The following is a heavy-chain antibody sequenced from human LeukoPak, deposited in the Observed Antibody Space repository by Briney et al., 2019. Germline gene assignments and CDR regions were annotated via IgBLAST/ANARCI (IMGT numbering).Heavy chain of an antibody. J-gene: IGHJ4*02. CDR2: IKQDGSEK. D-gene: IGHD3-16*01. CDR1: GFTFSSYW. Sequence: GGSLRLSCAASGFTFSSYWMSWVRQAPGKGLEWVANIKQDGSEKYYVDSVKGRFTISRDNAKNSLYLQMNSLRAEDSAVYYCASAYYHYYFDYWGQGTLVTVSS. CDR3: ASAYYHYYFDY. V-gene: IGHV3-7*01.